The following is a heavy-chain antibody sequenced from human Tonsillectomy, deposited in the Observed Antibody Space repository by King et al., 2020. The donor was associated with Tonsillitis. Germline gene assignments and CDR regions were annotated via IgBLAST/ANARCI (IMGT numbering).Heavy chain of an antibody. CDR3: ARGGEKWPDY. Sequence: QLVQSGAELKKPGASVKVFCKASGYTFTSYGISWVRQAPGQGLEGMGWISGSNCNTNYEPKLQGRVTMTTDTSTSTAYMELRSLRSDDTAVYYCARGGEKWPDYWGQGTLVTVSS. CDR1: GYTFTSYG. J-gene: IGHJ4*02. V-gene: IGHV1-18*01. D-gene: IGHD3-16*01. CDR2: ISGSNCNT.